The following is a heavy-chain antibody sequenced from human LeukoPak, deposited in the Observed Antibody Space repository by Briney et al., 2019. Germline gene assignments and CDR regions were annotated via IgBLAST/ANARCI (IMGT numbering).Heavy chain of an antibody. D-gene: IGHD2/OR15-2a*01. Sequence: PGGSLRLSCAASGFTFSTYWISWVRQAPGKGLEWVAHIKPDGSEKYYLDSVKGRFTISRDNAGNSVFLEMNSLGAEDTAVYYCARGIGDYWAQGTLVTVSS. CDR3: ARGIGDY. J-gene: IGHJ4*02. CDR2: IKPDGSEK. CDR1: GFTFSTYW. V-gene: IGHV3-7*01.